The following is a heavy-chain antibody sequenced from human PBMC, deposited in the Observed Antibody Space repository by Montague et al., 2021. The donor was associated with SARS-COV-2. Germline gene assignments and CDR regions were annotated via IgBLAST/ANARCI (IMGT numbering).Heavy chain of an antibody. CDR2: IYTSGST. V-gene: IGHV4-61*02. CDR1: GGSISSGSYY. CDR3: ASPGGYCTGGSCYYVY. D-gene: IGHD2-15*01. J-gene: IGHJ4*02. Sequence: TLSLTCTVSGGSISSGSYYWSWIRQPAGKGLEWIGRIYTSGSTNYNPSLKSRVTISIDTSKNQFSLELSSVTAADMAVYYCASPGGYCTGGSCYYVYWGQGTLVTVSS.